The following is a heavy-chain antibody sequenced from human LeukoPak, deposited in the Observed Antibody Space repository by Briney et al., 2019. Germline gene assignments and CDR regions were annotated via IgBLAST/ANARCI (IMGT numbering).Heavy chain of an antibody. V-gene: IGHV1-8*01. J-gene: IGHJ6*02. D-gene: IGHD3-22*01. CDR1: GYTFTSYD. Sequence: ASVKVSCKASGYTFTSYDINWVRQATGQGLEWMGWMNPNSGNTGYAQKFQGRVTMTRNTSISTAYMELSSLRSEDTAVCYCASYSGYYSYYYYGMDVWGQGTTVTVSS. CDR3: ASYSGYYSYYYYGMDV. CDR2: MNPNSGNT.